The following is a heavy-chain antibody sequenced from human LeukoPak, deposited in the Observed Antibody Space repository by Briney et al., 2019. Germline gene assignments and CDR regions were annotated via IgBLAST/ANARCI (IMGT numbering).Heavy chain of an antibody. D-gene: IGHD6-13*01. Sequence: SETLSLTCTVSGGSISSYYWSWIRQPPGKGLEWIGYIYYSGSTNYNPSLKSRVTISVDTSKNQFSLKLSSVTAADTAVYYCARFVKQQLGKYGMDVWGQGTTVTVSS. V-gene: IGHV4-59*08. CDR1: GGSISSYY. J-gene: IGHJ6*02. CDR3: ARFVKQQLGKYGMDV. CDR2: IYYSGST.